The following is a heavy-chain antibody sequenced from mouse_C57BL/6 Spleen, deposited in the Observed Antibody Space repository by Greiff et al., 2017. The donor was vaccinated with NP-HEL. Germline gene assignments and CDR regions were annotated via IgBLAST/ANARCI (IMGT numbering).Heavy chain of an antibody. CDR3: ARVTTVVMDY. CDR1: GYTFTSYW. V-gene: IGHV1-55*01. J-gene: IGHJ4*01. Sequence: VQLQESGAELVKPGASVKMSCKASGYTFTSYWITWVKQRPGQGLEWIGDIYPGSGSTNYNEKFKSKATLTVDTSSSTAYMQLSSLTSEDSAVYYCARVTTVVMDYWGQGTSVTVSS. CDR2: IYPGSGST. D-gene: IGHD1-1*01.